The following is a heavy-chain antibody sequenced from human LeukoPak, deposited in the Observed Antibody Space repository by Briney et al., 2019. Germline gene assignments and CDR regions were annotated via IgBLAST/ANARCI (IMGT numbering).Heavy chain of an antibody. CDR1: GFTFSSYA. Sequence: GSLRLSCAASGFTFSSYAMSWIRQPPGKGLEWIGSIYYSGSTYYSPSLKSRVTISVDTSKNQFSLKLSSVTAADTAVYYCATLHYGSGKTLDPWGQGTLVTVSS. V-gene: IGHV4-39*01. D-gene: IGHD3-10*01. CDR3: ATLHYGSGKTLDP. CDR2: IYYSGST. J-gene: IGHJ5*02.